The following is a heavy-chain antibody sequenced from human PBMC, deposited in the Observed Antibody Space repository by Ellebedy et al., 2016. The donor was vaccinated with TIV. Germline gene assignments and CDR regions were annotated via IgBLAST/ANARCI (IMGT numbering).Heavy chain of an antibody. Sequence: GESLKISXAASGFTFSSYAMSWVRQAPGKGLEWVSAISGSGGSTYYADSVKGRFTISRDNSKNTLYLQMNSLRAEDTAVYYCAKDHRGYVYYFDYWGQGTLVTVSS. D-gene: IGHD5-12*01. CDR1: GFTFSSYA. J-gene: IGHJ4*02. V-gene: IGHV3-23*01. CDR2: ISGSGGST. CDR3: AKDHRGYVYYFDY.